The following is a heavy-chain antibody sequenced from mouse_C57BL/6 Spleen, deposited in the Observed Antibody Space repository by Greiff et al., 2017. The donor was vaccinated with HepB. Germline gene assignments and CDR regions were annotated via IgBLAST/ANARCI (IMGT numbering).Heavy chain of an antibody. CDR1: GYTFTSYG. Sequence: VKLMESGAELARPGASVKLSCKASGYTFTSYGISWVKQRTGQGLEWIGEIYPRSGNTYYNEKFKGKATLTADKSSSTAYMELRSLTSEDSAVYFCARGDYDDASFAYWGQGTLVTVSA. V-gene: IGHV1-81*01. CDR2: IYPRSGNT. CDR3: ARGDYDDASFAY. D-gene: IGHD2-4*01. J-gene: IGHJ3*01.